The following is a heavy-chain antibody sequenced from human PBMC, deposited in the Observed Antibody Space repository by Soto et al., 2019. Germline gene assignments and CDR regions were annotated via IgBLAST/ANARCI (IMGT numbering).Heavy chain of an antibody. CDR2: IYTSGST. CDR1: GGSISSYY. J-gene: IGHJ4*02. D-gene: IGHD6-6*01. Sequence: SETLSLTCTVSGGSISSYYWSWIRQPAGKGLEWIGRIYTSGSTNYNPSLKSRVTMPVDTSKNQFSLKLSSVTAADTAVYYCARAPPPYSSSSDYFDYWGQGTLVTVSS. CDR3: ARAPPPYSSSSDYFDY. V-gene: IGHV4-4*07.